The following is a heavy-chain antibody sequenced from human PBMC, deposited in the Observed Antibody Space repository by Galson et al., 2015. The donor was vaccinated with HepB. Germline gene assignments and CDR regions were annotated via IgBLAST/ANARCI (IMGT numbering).Heavy chain of an antibody. J-gene: IGHJ4*02. D-gene: IGHD6-19*01. CDR1: GDSVSSNSAA. CDR3: ARDLPRSAYSSGAPFDY. V-gene: IGHV6-1*01. CDR2: TYYRSKWYN. Sequence: CAISGDSVSSNSAAWNWIRQSPSRGLEWLGRTYYRSKWYNDYAVSVKSRITINPDTSKNQFSLQLNSVTPEDTAVYYCARDLPRSAYSSGAPFDYWGQGTLVTVSS.